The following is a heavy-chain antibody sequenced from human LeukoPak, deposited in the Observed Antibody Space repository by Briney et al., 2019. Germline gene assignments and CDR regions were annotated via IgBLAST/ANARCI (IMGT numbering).Heavy chain of an antibody. V-gene: IGHV1-69*05. J-gene: IGHJ6*03. CDR1: GGTFNSYA. D-gene: IGHD6-6*01. CDR2: ILRILGTA. Sequence: SVKVSCKASGGTFNSYAISWVRQAPGQGLEWMGGILRILGTANYAQKFQGRVTITTDESTSTAYMELSSLRSEDTAVYYCTSGPYSSSSYYYYYMDVWGKGTTVTVSS. CDR3: TSGPYSSSSYYYYYMDV.